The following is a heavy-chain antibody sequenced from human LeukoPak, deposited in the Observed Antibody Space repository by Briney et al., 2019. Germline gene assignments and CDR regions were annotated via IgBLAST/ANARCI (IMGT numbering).Heavy chain of an antibody. D-gene: IGHD3-10*01. CDR2: IYTSGST. Sequence: SETLSLTCSVSGGSISSYYWSWIRQPAGKGLEWIGRIYTSGSTNYNPALQSRLTISIDTSKNQFSLKLMSVTAADTAVYYCARDSGTTGEVKFDPWGQGTLVTVSS. CDR1: GGSISSYY. J-gene: IGHJ5*02. CDR3: ARDSGTTGEVKFDP. V-gene: IGHV4-4*07.